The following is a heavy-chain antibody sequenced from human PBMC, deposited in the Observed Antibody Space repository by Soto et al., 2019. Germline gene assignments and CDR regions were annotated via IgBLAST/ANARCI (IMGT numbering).Heavy chain of an antibody. V-gene: IGHV3-48*03. D-gene: IGHD3-10*01. CDR3: ARDGGGFSFDP. Sequence: EVQLVESGGGLVQPGGSLRLSCAASGFTFSSYEMNWVRQAPGKGLEWVSYNSSSGSTIYYADSVKGRFTISRDNAKNSLYLQMNSLRAEDTAVYYCARDGGGFSFDPWGQGTLVTVSS. CDR1: GFTFSSYE. J-gene: IGHJ5*02. CDR2: NSSSGSTI.